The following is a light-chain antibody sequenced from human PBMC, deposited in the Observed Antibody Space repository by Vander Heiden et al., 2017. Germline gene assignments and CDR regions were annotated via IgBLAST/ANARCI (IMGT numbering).Light chain of an antibody. CDR3: QSYDSSLSSVV. Sequence: QSVLTQPPSVSGAPGQRLTISGTGGSSNIGAGYDVHWYQQLPGTAPKLLIYGNANRPSGVPDRFSGSKSGTSASLAITRLQAEDEADYYCQSYDSSLSSVVFAGGTKLTVL. J-gene: IGLJ2*01. CDR1: SSNIGAGYD. V-gene: IGLV1-40*01. CDR2: GNA.